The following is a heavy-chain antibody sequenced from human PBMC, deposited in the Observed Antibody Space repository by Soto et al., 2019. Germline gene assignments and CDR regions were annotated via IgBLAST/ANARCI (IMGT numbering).Heavy chain of an antibody. V-gene: IGHV1-18*04. J-gene: IGHJ5*02. D-gene: IGHD5-12*01. CDR3: ARSDSQGWLREGWFDP. CDR1: GYTFTSYG. CDR2: ISAYNGNT. Sequence: QVQLVQSGAEVKKPGASVKVSCKASGYTFTSYGISWVRQAPGHGLEWMGWISAYNGNTNYAQKLQGRVTMTTDTSKRTAYMELRSMRSDDTGVYYCARSDSQGWLREGWFDPWGQGTLVTVSS.